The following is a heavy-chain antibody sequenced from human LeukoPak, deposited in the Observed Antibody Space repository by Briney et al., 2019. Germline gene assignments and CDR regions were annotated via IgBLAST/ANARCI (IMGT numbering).Heavy chain of an antibody. Sequence: SETLSLTCTVSGGSISSYYWSWIRQPPGKGLEWIGYIYYSGSTNYNPSLKSRVTISVDTSKNQFSLKLSSVTAADTAVYYCARVADFWSGYYDYWGQGTLVTVSS. V-gene: IGHV4-59*01. D-gene: IGHD3-3*01. CDR2: IYYSGST. CDR3: ARVADFWSGYYDY. CDR1: GGSISSYY. J-gene: IGHJ4*02.